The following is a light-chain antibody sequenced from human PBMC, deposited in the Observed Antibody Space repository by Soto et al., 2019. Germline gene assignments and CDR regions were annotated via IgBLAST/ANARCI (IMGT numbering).Light chain of an antibody. J-gene: IGKJ4*01. CDR1: QDISNY. V-gene: IGKV1-33*01. CDR3: QQYDNLHLT. Sequence: DIQMTQSPSSLSASVGDRVTITCQASQDISNYLNWYQQKPGKDPKLLIYDAYSLEAGVPSRFRGSGSGTDFTVTIRSLQPEDSATEYCQQYDNLHLTFGGGTKVEI. CDR2: DAY.